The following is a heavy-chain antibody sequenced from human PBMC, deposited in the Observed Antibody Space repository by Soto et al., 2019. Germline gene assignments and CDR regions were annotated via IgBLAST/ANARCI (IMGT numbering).Heavy chain of an antibody. CDR2: IYTSGST. J-gene: IGHJ4*02. V-gene: IGHV4-4*07. D-gene: IGHD2-2*01. CDR3: ARACSSNSCYDVFDY. CDR1: GGSISSYY. Sequence: SETLSLTCTVSGGSISSYYWSWIRQPAGKGLEWIGRIYTSGSTNYNPSLKSRVTMSVDTSKNQFSLKLSSVTAADTAVYYCARACSSNSCYDVFDYWGQGTLVTVSS.